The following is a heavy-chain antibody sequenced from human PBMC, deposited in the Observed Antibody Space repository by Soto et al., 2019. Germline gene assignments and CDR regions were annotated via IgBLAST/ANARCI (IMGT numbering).Heavy chain of an antibody. Sequence: SETLSLTCAVYGGSFSDYSWNWNWIRQPPGKGLEWIGEINHSGSTSHNPSLKSRVTLSLDTSKNQFSLILTSVTAADTAVYYCARGALNYDLWRGPINSGMDVWGQGTTVPVSS. V-gene: IGHV4-34*01. J-gene: IGHJ6*02. D-gene: IGHD3-3*01. CDR2: INHSGST. CDR1: GGSFSDYSWN. CDR3: ARGALNYDLWRGPINSGMDV.